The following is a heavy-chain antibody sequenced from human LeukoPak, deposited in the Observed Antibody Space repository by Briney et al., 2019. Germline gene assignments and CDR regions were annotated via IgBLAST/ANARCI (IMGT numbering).Heavy chain of an antibody. J-gene: IGHJ6*02. Sequence: GGSLRLSCAASGFTFSSYAMSWVRQAPGKGLEWVSAISGSGGSTYYADSVKGRFTISRDNSKNTLYLRMNSLRAEDTAVYYCAKDPWDYSSSWYGGYYYYGMDVWGQGTTVTVSS. CDR3: AKDPWDYSSSWYGGYYYYGMDV. D-gene: IGHD6-13*01. V-gene: IGHV3-23*01. CDR1: GFTFSSYA. CDR2: ISGSGGST.